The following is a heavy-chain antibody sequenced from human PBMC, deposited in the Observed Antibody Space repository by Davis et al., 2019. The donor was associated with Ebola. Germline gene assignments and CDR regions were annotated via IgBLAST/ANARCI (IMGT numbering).Heavy chain of an antibody. CDR3: VRTGYDYVWGSYRHSKNYFDY. V-gene: IGHV4-34*01. J-gene: IGHJ4*02. D-gene: IGHD3-16*02. CDR2: IYHSGST. CDR1: GGSFSGYY. Sequence: SETLSLTCAVYGGSFSGYYWSWIRQPPGKGLEWIGYIYHSGSTYYNPSLNSRVTISVDTSKNQFSLKLSSVTAADTAVYYCVRTGYDYVWGSYRHSKNYFDYWGQGTLVTVSS.